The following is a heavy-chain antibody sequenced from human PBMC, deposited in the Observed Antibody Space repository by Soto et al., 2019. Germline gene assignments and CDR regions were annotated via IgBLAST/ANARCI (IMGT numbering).Heavy chain of an antibody. J-gene: IGHJ4*02. CDR3: ARIPIETPWEPFDY. V-gene: IGHV4-59*01. D-gene: IGHD1-26*01. Sequence: SETLSLTCTVSGGSISSYYWSWIRQPPGKGLEWIGYIYYSGSTNYNPSLKSRVTISVDTSKNQFSLKLSSVTAADTAVYYCARIPIETPWEPFDYWGQGTLVTVSS. CDR2: IYYSGST. CDR1: GGSISSYY.